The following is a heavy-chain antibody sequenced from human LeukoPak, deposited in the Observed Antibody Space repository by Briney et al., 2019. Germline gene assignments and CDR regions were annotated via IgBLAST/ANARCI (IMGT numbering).Heavy chain of an antibody. V-gene: IGHV4-61*02. CDR1: GGSISSGSYY. D-gene: IGHD6-13*01. Sequence: SETLSLTCTVSGGSISSGSYYWSWIRQPAGKGLEWIGRIYTSGSTNYNPSLKSRVTMSVDTSKNQFSLKLSSVTAADTAVYYCARSGWAAAASFDYWGQGTLVTVSS. CDR3: ARSGWAAAASFDY. J-gene: IGHJ4*02. CDR2: IYTSGST.